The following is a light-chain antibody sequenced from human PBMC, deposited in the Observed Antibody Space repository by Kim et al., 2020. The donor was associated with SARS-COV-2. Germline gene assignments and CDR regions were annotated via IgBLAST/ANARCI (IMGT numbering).Light chain of an antibody. CDR3: QTWGTSIKV. J-gene: IGLJ3*02. Sequence: QLVLTQSPSASASLGASVKLTRTLSSGHSSYAIAWHQQQPEKGPRYLMKLNSDGSHSKGDGIPDRFSGSSSGAERYLTISSLQSEDEADYYCQTWGTSIKVFGGGTQLSVL. CDR2: LNSDGSH. CDR1: SGHSSYA. V-gene: IGLV4-69*01.